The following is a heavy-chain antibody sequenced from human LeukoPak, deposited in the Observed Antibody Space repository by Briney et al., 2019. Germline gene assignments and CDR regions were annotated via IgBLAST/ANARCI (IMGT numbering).Heavy chain of an antibody. CDR2: ISDSGGNT. Sequence: PGGSLRLSCAASGFTFSSYAMTWVRQAPGKGLEWVSVISDSGGNTYFADSVKGQFTISRDNSKNTLYLQMNSLRAEDTAVYYCARILWYYFDYWGQGTLVTVSS. J-gene: IGHJ4*02. CDR3: ARILWYYFDY. V-gene: IGHV3-23*01. CDR1: GFTFSSYA. D-gene: IGHD2/OR15-2a*01.